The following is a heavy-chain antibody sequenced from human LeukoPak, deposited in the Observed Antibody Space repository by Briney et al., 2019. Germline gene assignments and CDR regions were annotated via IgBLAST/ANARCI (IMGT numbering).Heavy chain of an antibody. CDR3: ARDVAGRELLDS. CDR2: ISSSSDYI. D-gene: IGHD1-7*01. V-gene: IGHV3-21*01. Sequence: GGSLRLSCAAAGFTFSSYSMNWVRQAPGKGLEWVSSISSSSDYIYYADSVKGRFTISRDNAKNSMYLQMNRLRVDDRAVYYCARDVAGRELLDSWPQGTLVTASS. J-gene: IGHJ4*02. CDR1: GFTFSSYS.